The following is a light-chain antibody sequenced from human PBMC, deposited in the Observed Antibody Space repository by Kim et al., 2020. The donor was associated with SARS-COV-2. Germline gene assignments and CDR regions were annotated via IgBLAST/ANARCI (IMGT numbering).Light chain of an antibody. V-gene: IGLV2-14*04. CDR3: SSFTTSNTVI. J-gene: IGLJ2*01. CDR1: SSDVGGYHY. CDR2: DLA. Sequence: GQSTPISGTGTSSDVGGYHYVSWYQQHPGKVPKLLIFDLANRASGVSTRFSGSRSGNTASLTISGLQAEDEADYYCSSFTTSNTVIFGGGTKVTVL.